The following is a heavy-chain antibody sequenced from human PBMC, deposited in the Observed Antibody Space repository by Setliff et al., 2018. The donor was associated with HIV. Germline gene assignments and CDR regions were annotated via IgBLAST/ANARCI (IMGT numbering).Heavy chain of an antibody. D-gene: IGHD3-10*01. CDR3: ARSYYYWGEGEGYFDY. CDR2: IYTSGTT. V-gene: IGHV4-61*02. Sequence: ASETLSLTCTVSGGSISSGSFYWSWIRQPAGKGLEWIGRIYTSGTTNYKPSLKSRIAISIDTSKNQVSLKLTSVTAADTAVYYCARSYYYWGEGEGYFDYWGQGTLVTVSS. J-gene: IGHJ4*02. CDR1: GGSISSGSFY.